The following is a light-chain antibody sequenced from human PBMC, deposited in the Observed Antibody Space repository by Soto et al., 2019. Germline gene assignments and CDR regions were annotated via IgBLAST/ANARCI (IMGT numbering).Light chain of an antibody. V-gene: IGLV2-23*01. Sequence: LTQPASVSGSPGQSITISCTGTSSYVGNYNLVSWYQQHPGKAPKLMIYEGSKRPSGVSNRFSGSKSGNTASLTISILQAEDGADYYCCSYAGSSTYVFGTGTKVTVL. CDR2: EGS. CDR1: SSYVGNYNL. CDR3: CSYAGSSTYV. J-gene: IGLJ1*01.